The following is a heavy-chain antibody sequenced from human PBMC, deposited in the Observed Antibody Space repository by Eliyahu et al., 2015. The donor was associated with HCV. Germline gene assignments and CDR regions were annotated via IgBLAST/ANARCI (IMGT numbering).Heavy chain of an antibody. J-gene: IGHJ4*02. Sequence: QVQLVQSGAEVKKPGASVKVSCKASGYTFTTYYMHWVRQAPGQGLEWMGIINSSGGTTKYAQKFQGRVTMTRDMSTSTVYMELSSLRFEDTAVYYCARGNLIGFRNNFYYFDYWGQGTLVTVSS. V-gene: IGHV1-46*01. CDR3: ARGNLIGFRNNFYYFDY. D-gene: IGHD1/OR15-1a*01. CDR2: INSSGGTT. CDR1: GYTFTTYY.